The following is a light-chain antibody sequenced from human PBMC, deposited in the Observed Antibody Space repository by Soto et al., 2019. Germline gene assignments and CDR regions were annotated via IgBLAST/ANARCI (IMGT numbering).Light chain of an antibody. Sequence: EIVLTQSPDTLSLSPGERATLSFRASQSVSSSYLAWYQHKPGQAPRLLIYGASKRATGIPDRFSGSGSGTDFSLTISRLEPEDFAVYYCQQYGRSPWTFGQGTKVDIK. CDR1: QSVSSSY. CDR3: QQYGRSPWT. V-gene: IGKV3-20*01. CDR2: GAS. J-gene: IGKJ1*01.